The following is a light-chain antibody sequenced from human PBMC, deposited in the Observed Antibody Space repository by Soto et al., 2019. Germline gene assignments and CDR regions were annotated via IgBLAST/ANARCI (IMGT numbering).Light chain of an antibody. CDR1: QSVSNNY. CDR2: GAS. Sequence: EILLTQSPGTLSLSPGERATLSCRASQSVSNNYLAWYQQKPGQAPRLLIHGASGRATGIPDRFSGSGSGTDFTLTISRLEPEDFAVYFCQQYGASPYTFGQGTKLEI. J-gene: IGKJ2*01. CDR3: QQYGASPYT. V-gene: IGKV3-20*01.